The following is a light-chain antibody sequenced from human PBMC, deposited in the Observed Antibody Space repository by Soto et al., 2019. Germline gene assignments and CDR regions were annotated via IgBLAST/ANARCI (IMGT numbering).Light chain of an antibody. Sequence: DIVMTQSPLSLPVTPGEPASISCRASQSVSNNYLAWYQQKPGQAPRLLIYDASNRATGIPARFSGSGSGTDFTLTISSLEPEDFAVYYCQQRSNWPITFGQETRLEIK. V-gene: IGKV3-11*01. CDR1: QSVSNNY. CDR3: QQRSNWPIT. CDR2: DAS. J-gene: IGKJ5*01.